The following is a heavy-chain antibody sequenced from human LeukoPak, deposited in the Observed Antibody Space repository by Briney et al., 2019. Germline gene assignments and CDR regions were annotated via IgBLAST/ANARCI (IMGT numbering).Heavy chain of an antibody. CDR3: AREGRCGGDCYYDY. CDR2: IWYDGSNK. V-gene: IGHV3-33*01. J-gene: IGHJ4*02. CDR1: GFTFSSYG. D-gene: IGHD2-21*02. Sequence: PGGSLRLSCAASGFTFSSYGMHWVRQAPGKGPEWVAVIWYDGSNKYYADSVKGRFTISRDNSKNTLYLQMNSLRAEDTAVYYCAREGRCGGDCYYDYWGQGTLVTVSS.